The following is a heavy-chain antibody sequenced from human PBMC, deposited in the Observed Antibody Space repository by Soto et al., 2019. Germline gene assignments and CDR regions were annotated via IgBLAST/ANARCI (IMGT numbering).Heavy chain of an antibody. J-gene: IGHJ4*02. D-gene: IGHD3-16*01. CDR1: GGSISSYY. CDR2: IYYSGST. CDR3: ARGGRIMITSEFDY. V-gene: IGHV4-59*01. Sequence: PSETLSLTCTVSGGSISSYYWSWIRQPPGKGLEWIGYIYYSGSTNYNPSLKSRVTISVYTSKNQFSLKLSSVTAADTAVYYCARGGRIMITSEFDYWGQGTLVTVSS.